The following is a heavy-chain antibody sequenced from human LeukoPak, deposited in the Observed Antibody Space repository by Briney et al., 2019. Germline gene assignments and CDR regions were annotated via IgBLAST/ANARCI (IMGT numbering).Heavy chain of an antibody. CDR1: GFTFDDYA. J-gene: IGHJ4*02. Sequence: PGGSLRLSCAAPGFTFDDYAMHWVRQAPGKGLEWVSLISGDGGSTYYADSVKGRFTISRDNSKNSLYLQMNGLRTEDTALYYCAKDSSSWYDYWGQGTLVTVSS. D-gene: IGHD6-13*01. V-gene: IGHV3-43*02. CDR2: ISGDGGST. CDR3: AKDSSSWYDY.